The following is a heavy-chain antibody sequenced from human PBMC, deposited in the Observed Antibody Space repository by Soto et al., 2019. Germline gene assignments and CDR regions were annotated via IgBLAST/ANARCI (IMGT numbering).Heavy chain of an antibody. CDR2: IIPILGIA. V-gene: IGHV1-69*02. CDR1: GGTFSSYT. Sequence: QVQLVQSGAEVKKPGSSVKVSCKASGGTFSSYTISWVRQAPGQGLEWMGRIIPILGIANYAQKFQGSVTITADKSTSTAYMELSSLRSEDTAVYYCASSYYGSGSYYKGVDYWGQGTLVTVSS. J-gene: IGHJ4*02. D-gene: IGHD3-10*01. CDR3: ASSYYGSGSYYKGVDY.